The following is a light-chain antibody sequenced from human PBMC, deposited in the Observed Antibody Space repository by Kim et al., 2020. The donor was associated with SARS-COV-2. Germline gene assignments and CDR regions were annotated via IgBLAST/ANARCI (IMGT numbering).Light chain of an antibody. V-gene: IGKV1-39*01. CDR3: QQSYSDSALT. CDR2: AAS. J-gene: IGKJ4*01. CDR1: QSISTF. Sequence: SVGDRVTITCRASQSISTFLNWYQQQPGTAPKLLIFAASTLHSGVPSRFSGSGSGTDFTLTISSLQPEDFATYYCQQSYSDSALTFGGGTKVDIK.